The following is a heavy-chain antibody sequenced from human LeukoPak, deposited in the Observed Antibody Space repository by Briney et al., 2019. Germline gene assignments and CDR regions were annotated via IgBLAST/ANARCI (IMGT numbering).Heavy chain of an antibody. V-gene: IGHV1-46*01. Sequence: ASVKVSCKASGYPFTSYYIHWVRQAPGQRLEWVGIINPSGGSTTYGQKFQGRVTMTRDMSTSTVYMELSSLRSEDTAVYYCAAVGELSFRDMTFDYWGQGTLVTVSS. CDR2: INPSGGST. J-gene: IGHJ4*02. CDR3: AAVGELSFRDMTFDY. CDR1: GYPFTSYY. D-gene: IGHD3-16*01.